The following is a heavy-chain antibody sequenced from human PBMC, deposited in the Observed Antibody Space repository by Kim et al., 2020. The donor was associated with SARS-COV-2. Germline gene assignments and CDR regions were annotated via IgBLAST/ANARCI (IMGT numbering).Heavy chain of an antibody. J-gene: IGHJ4*02. CDR3: ARNARNTMIRGVIFY. D-gene: IGHD3-10*01. Sequence: DFVKGRFTISRDTSNNTRYLQMTSLTTEDTAVYYCARNARNTMIRGVIFYWGQGTLVTVSS. V-gene: IGHV3-30*01.